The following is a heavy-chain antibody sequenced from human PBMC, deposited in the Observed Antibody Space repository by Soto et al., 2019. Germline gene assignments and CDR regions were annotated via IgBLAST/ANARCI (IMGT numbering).Heavy chain of an antibody. D-gene: IGHD6-13*01. J-gene: IGHJ6*02. V-gene: IGHV4-31*03. CDR3: ARDVGAAGTSYYYYYGMDV. CDR1: GGSISSGGYY. CDR2: IYYSGST. Sequence: QVQLQESGPGLVKPSQTLSLTCTVSGGSISSGGYYWRWIRQHPGKGLEWIGYIYYSGSTYYNPSLKSRVTISVDTSKNKFSLKLSSVTAADTAVYYCARDVGAAGTSYYYYYGMDVWGQGTTVTVSS.